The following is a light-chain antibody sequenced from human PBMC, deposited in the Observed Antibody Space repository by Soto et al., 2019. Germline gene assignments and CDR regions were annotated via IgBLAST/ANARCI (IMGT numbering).Light chain of an antibody. CDR3: QQYYGDSWT. Sequence: TQMPQSPLSLSASVGERITITCRASPGIGSGVGWYQQKPGQAPKLLIYAASTLESGVPSRFSGSGSGTEFTLTISSLQPDEFATYYCQQYYGDSWTFGQGTKVDIK. V-gene: IGKV1-5*01. CDR1: PGIGSG. J-gene: IGKJ1*01. CDR2: AAS.